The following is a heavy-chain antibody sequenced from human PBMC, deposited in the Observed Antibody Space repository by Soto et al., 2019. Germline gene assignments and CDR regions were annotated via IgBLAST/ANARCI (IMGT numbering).Heavy chain of an antibody. CDR2: IIPILDTP. V-gene: IGHV1-69*01. D-gene: IGHD3-16*02. CDR1: GGTFNKFA. J-gene: IGHJ4*02. CDR3: ARSIGSGGVIGGFDY. Sequence: QVQLVQSGAEVQKPGSAVKVSCKASGGTFNKFAMNGVRQAPGQGLEWVGGIIPILDTPRYAQNFQGRVTITVDEATNTAYMELSSQRSEDTAVYYCARSIGSGGVIGGFDYWGQGTLVTVSS.